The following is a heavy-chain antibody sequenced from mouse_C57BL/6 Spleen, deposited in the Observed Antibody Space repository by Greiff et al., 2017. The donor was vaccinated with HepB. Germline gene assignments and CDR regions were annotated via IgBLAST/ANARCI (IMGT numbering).Heavy chain of an antibody. CDR3: ARRTDYSNYGVYVDY. D-gene: IGHD2-5*01. CDR2: INPYNGGT. J-gene: IGHJ2*01. Sequence: EVQLQQSGPVLVKPGASVKMSCKASGYTFTDSYMNWVKQSHGKSLEWIGVINPYNGGTSYNQKFKGKATLTVDKSSSTAYMELNSLTSEDSAVYYCARRTDYSNYGVYVDYWGQGTALTVSS. CDR1: GYTFTDSY. V-gene: IGHV1-19*01.